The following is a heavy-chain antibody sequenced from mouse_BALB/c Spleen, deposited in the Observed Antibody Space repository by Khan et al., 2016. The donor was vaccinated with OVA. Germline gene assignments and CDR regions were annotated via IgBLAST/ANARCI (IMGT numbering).Heavy chain of an antibody. J-gene: IGHJ3*01. CDR3: ARSYDYDGGGFAY. Sequence: VQLQQPGPGLVAPSQSLSITCTVSGFSLSNYGVHWVRQPPGKGLEWLGVIWTGGITNYNSALMSRLSISKDNSKSQVFLKMNRLQTDDTAIYYCARSYDYDGGGFAYWGQGTLVIVSA. D-gene: IGHD2-4*01. CDR2: IWTGGIT. V-gene: IGHV2-9*02. CDR1: GFSLSNYG.